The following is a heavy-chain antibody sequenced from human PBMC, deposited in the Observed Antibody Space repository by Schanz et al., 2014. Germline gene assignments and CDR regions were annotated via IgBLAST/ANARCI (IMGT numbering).Heavy chain of an antibody. CDR3: ATENWWTVEK. CDR1: GFTFGNFF. Sequence: EVQLVESGGGLVQPGGSLRLSCAASGFTFGNFFMSWVRQAPGKGLVWVSRTSNDGSFTTFADSVKGRFTISRDNAKKSLDLHMNSLTAEDTAVYYCATENWWTVEKWGQGTLVTVSS. J-gene: IGHJ4*02. V-gene: IGHV3-74*02. CDR2: TSNDGSFT. D-gene: IGHD2-15*01.